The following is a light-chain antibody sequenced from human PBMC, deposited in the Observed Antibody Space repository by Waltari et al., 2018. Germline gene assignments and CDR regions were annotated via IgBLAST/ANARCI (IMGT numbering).Light chain of an antibody. CDR1: NIERKS. CDR3: QLWDSRSNHLV. V-gene: IGLV3-21*02. Sequence: SYVVTQPPSGSVAPGQTATITCEGDNIERKSVHWYQQKAGQAPVFVVYDDSDRPPGVPARLSGSNSGNTATLTIRRVEAGDEADYYCQLWDSRSNHLVFGGGTKLTVL. J-gene: IGLJ3*02. CDR2: DDS.